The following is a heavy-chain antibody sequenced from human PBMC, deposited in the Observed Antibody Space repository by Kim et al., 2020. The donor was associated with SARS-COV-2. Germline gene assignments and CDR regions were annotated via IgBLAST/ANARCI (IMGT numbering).Heavy chain of an antibody. J-gene: IGHJ4*01. Sequence: GGSLRLSCAASGFTFSSYGMHWVRQAPGKGLEWVAVISYDGSNKYYADSVKGRFTISRDNSKNTLYLQMNSLRAEDTAVYYFAKGCNAEIHRGYFDYWG. CDR1: GFTFSSYG. CDR3: AKGCNAEIHRGYFDY. CDR2: ISYDGSNK. V-gene: IGHV3-30*18. D-gene: IGHD2-8*01.